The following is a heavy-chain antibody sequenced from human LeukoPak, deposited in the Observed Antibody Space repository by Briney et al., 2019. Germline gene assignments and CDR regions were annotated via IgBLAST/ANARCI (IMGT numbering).Heavy chain of an antibody. CDR3: ARVSSRAFDV. J-gene: IGHJ3*01. V-gene: IGHV6-1*01. CDR2: TYYRSKWGN. D-gene: IGHD6-6*01. Sequence: SQTLSLTCAISGDSVSSYDATWNWIRQSPSRGLEWLGRTYYRSKWGNDYAVSVKSRITINPDTSKNQFSLHLNSVTPEDTAVYYCARVSSRAFDVWGRGTVVTVSP. CDR1: GDSVSSYDAT.